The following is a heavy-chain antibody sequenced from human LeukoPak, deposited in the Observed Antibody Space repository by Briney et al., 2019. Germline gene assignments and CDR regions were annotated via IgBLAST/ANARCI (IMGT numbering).Heavy chain of an antibody. V-gene: IGHV3-23*01. CDR3: AKDLAYGSGSY. Sequence: GASLRLPCTASGFTFRSYAMSWVRQAPGKGMEWVSAISGSGGSTYYADSVKGRFTISRDNSKNTLYLQMNSLRAEDTAVYYCAKDLAYGSGSYWGQGTLVTVSS. D-gene: IGHD3-10*01. CDR2: ISGSGGST. J-gene: IGHJ4*02. CDR1: GFTFRSYA.